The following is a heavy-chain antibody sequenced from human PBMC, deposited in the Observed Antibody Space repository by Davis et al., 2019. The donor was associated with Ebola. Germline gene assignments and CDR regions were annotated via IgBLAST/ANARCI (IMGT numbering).Heavy chain of an antibody. V-gene: IGHV4-34*01. D-gene: IGHD6-13*01. CDR3: ARDFISSLDY. CDR2: INHSGST. J-gene: IGHJ4*02. CDR1: GGSFSGYY. Sequence: SETLSLTCAVYGGSFSGYYWSWIRQPPGKGLEWIGEINHSGSTYYNPSLKSRVTISVDTSKNQFSLKLSSVTAEDTAVYYCARDFISSLDYWGQGTLVTVSS.